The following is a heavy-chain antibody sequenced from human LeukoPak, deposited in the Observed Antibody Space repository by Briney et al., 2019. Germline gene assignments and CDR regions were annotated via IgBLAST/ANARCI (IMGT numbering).Heavy chain of an antibody. CDR3: ARRAYGGKAAFDI. CDR1: GGSISIDSQY. CDR2: IFSSVST. D-gene: IGHD4-23*01. J-gene: IGHJ3*02. Sequence: SETLSLTCTVSGGSISIDSQYWSWIRQPAGKGLEWIGRIFSSVSTNYNPSLKSRVTISVDTSTHQSSLKLPSVTAADTAVYYCARRAYGGKAAFDIWGQGTMVTVSS. V-gene: IGHV4-61*02.